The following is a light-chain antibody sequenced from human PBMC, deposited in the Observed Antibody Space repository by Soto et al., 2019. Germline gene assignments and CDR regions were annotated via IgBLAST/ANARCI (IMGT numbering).Light chain of an antibody. CDR2: DVT. J-gene: IGLJ1*01. V-gene: IGLV2-14*01. CDR3: SSYTSTSTL. CDR1: SSDVGGYKY. Sequence: QSVLTQPPSVSGAPGQRVTISCTGTSSDVGGYKYVSWYQLHPGTAPKLVIYDVTNRPSGVSNRFSGSKSGNTASLTISGLQAEDEADYFCSSYTSTSTLFGTGTKLTVL.